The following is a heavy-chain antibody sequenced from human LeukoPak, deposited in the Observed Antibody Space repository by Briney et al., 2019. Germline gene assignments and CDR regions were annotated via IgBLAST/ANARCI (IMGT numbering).Heavy chain of an antibody. Sequence: PGGSLRLSCAASGFTFSSYGMHWVRQAPGKGLEWVAVTSYDGSNKDYADSVKGRFTISRDNSKNTLYLQMNSLRVEDTAVYYCAGSRSINMVRGGWYFDYWGQGTLVTVSS. V-gene: IGHV3-30*14. D-gene: IGHD3-10*01. CDR3: AGSRSINMVRGGWYFDY. CDR2: TSYDGSNK. CDR1: GFTFSSYG. J-gene: IGHJ4*02.